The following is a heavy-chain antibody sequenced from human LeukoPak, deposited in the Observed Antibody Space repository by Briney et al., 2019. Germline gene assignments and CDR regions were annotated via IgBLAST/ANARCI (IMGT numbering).Heavy chain of an antibody. V-gene: IGHV3-23*01. CDR2: ISPNGVIT. Sequence: GGSLRLSCAASGFTFSSYGMSWVRQAPGKGLEWVSGISPNGVITYYADSVKGRFTISRDNSEGTVYLQMNSLRPEDTAVYYCARDLLGWELHYFDYWGQGTLVTVSS. J-gene: IGHJ4*02. D-gene: IGHD1-26*01. CDR1: GFTFSSYG. CDR3: ARDLLGWELHYFDY.